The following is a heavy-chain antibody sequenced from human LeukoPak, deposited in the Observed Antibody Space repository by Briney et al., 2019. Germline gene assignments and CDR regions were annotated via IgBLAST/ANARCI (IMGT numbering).Heavy chain of an antibody. CDR2: IYYSGST. CDR1: GGSISSYY. Sequence: SETLSLTCTVSGGSISSYYWSWIRQAPGKGLEWIWSIYYSGSTNYNRSLKSRVTISVDTSKSQFSLKLSSVTAADTAVYYCARDRVADYVWGSYRYSNWFDPWGQGTLVTVSS. V-gene: IGHV4-59*01. CDR3: ARDRVADYVWGSYRYSNWFDP. J-gene: IGHJ5*02. D-gene: IGHD3-16*02.